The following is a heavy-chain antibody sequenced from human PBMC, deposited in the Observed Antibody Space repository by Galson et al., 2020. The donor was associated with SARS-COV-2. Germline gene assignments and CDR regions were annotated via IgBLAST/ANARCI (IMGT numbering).Heavy chain of an antibody. V-gene: IGHV4-34*01. J-gene: IGHJ5*02. D-gene: IGHD3-10*01. Sequence: SQASETLSLTCAVYGGSFSGYYWSWIRQPPGKGLEWIGEINHSGNINYNPSLKSRVTISLDTSKNQFSLKLSSVTAADTAVYYCARVKFGEGGWFDPWGQGTLVTVSS. CDR3: ARVKFGEGGWFDP. CDR2: INHSGNI. CDR1: GGSFSGYY.